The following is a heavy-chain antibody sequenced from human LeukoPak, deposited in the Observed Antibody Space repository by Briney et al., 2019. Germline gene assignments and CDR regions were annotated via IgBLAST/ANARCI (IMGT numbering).Heavy chain of an antibody. CDR2: IYYSGNT. D-gene: IGHD3-22*01. V-gene: IGHV4-30-4*01. CDR1: GGSISSGDYY. J-gene: IGHJ6*02. Sequence: SETLSLTCTVSGGSISSGDYYRTWIRQPPGKGLEWIGCIYYSGNTHYNPSLKSRVSISVDTAKNQFSLNLSSVTAADTAVYYCARDQNKYDSSGYYNYQYGMDVWGQGTTVTVSS. CDR3: ARDQNKYDSSGYYNYQYGMDV.